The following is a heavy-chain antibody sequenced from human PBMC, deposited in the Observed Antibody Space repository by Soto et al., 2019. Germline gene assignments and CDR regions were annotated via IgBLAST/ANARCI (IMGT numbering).Heavy chain of an antibody. CDR3: AREVDTALNYYGMDV. D-gene: IGHD5-18*01. CDR2: MNSDGSSI. CDR1: GFTFSSYW. V-gene: IGHV3-74*01. J-gene: IGHJ6*02. Sequence: GGSLRLSCAASGFTFSSYWMHWVRQAPGKGLVWVSRMNSDGSSITYADSVKGRFTISRDNAKNSLYLQMNSLRAEDTAVYYCAREVDTALNYYGMDVWGQGTTVTVSS.